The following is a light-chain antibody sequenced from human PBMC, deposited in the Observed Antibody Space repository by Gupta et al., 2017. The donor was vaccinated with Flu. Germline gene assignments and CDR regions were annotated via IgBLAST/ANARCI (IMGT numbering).Light chain of an antibody. CDR2: EVT. CDR3: SSYTTSGLSV. J-gene: IGLJ3*02. Sequence: SALTQPPSVYGSPGQTNPANHTTMSSDIGNYNYVSWYQHHPGKVPKLIIYEVTSRLSGVSNRFSGSKSGNTASLTISGLQAEDEADYYCSSYTTSGLSVFGGGTKVTVL. V-gene: IGLV2-14*01. CDR1: SSDIGNYNY.